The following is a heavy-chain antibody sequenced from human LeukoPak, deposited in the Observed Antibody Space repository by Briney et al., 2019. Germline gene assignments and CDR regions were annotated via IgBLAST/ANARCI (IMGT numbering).Heavy chain of an antibody. CDR2: ISYDGRNK. CDR3: AREGRAYCSGGSCPIGFDI. CDR1: GFTFSSYS. V-gene: IGHV3-30*04. D-gene: IGHD2-15*01. Sequence: GVSLRLSCAASGFTFSSYSMQCVRRAPGKGREGVAVISYDGRNKYYADPLKDRFTISRDNSKNTLYLQMNSVIAEDTAVYYCAREGRAYCSGGSCPIGFDIWGQGTMVTVSS. J-gene: IGHJ3*02.